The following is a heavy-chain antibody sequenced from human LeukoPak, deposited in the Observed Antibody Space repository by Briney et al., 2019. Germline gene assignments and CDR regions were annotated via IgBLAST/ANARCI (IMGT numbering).Heavy chain of an antibody. D-gene: IGHD6-13*01. CDR2: IKQDGSDK. CDR3: ATDRGNWYLGFDY. J-gene: IGHJ4*02. V-gene: IGHV3-7*01. Sequence: GGSLRLSCAASGFTLSTYWMSWVRQAPGKGLEWVANIKQDGSDKYYVDSVKGRFTISRDNAKNSLYLQMNSLRAEDTAVYYCATDRGNWYLGFDYWGQGTLVTVSS. CDR1: GFTLSTYW.